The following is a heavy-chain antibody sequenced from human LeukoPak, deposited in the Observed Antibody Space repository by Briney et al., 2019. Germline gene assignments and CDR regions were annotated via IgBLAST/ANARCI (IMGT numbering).Heavy chain of an antibody. CDR3: ARGGVAAAGTFDY. J-gene: IGHJ4*02. Sequence: SETLSLTCTVSGGSISSYYWNWIRQPPGKGLEWIGYIYYSGSTNYNPSLKSRVTISVDTSKNQLSLKLSSVTAADTAVYYCARGGVAAAGTFDYWGQGTLVTVSS. D-gene: IGHD6-13*01. CDR1: GGSISSYY. V-gene: IGHV4-59*01. CDR2: IYYSGST.